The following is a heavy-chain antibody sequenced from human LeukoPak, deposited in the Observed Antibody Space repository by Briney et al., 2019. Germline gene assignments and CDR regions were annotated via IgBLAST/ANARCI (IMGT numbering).Heavy chain of an antibody. V-gene: IGHV3-64*01. Sequence: GGSLRLSCAASGFTFSSYAMHWVRQAPGKGLEYVSAISSNGGSTYYANSVKGRFIITRDNSKNTLYLQMGSLRAEDMAVYYCARGDYSNYIRYYYGMDVWGQGTTVTVSS. J-gene: IGHJ6*02. CDR2: ISSNGGST. CDR1: GFTFSSYA. D-gene: IGHD4-11*01. CDR3: ARGDYSNYIRYYYGMDV.